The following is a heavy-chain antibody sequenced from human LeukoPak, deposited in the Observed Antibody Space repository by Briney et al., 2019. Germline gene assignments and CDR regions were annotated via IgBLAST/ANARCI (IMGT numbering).Heavy chain of an antibody. D-gene: IGHD2-21*02. CDR3: ARRVVTATHDAFNI. J-gene: IGHJ3*02. CDR1: GYTFTNYH. Sequence: GASVKVSCKASGYTFTNYHLHWVRQAPGQGLEWMGIINPSGDSTTYAQKFQGRVTVTRDTSTSTVYMELSSLTSEDTAVYYCARRVVTATHDAFNIWGQGTTVTVSS. CDR2: INPSGDST. V-gene: IGHV1-46*01.